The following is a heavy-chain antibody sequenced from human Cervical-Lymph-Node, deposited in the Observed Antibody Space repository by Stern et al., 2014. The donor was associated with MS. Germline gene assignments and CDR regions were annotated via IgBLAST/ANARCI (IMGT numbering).Heavy chain of an antibody. CDR3: ARGTGDLKH. CDR1: GYTFTTFG. J-gene: IGHJ1*01. D-gene: IGHD7-27*01. Sequence: QVQLVQSGPEVKKPGASVKVSCRASGYTFTTFGISWVRQAPGQGLEWMGWISGYSPNTNYAQNFQGRVTPTTVTSSSTAYMELRSLRSDDTAIYYCARGTGDLKHWGQGTLVTVSS. CDR2: ISGYSPNT. V-gene: IGHV1-18*01.